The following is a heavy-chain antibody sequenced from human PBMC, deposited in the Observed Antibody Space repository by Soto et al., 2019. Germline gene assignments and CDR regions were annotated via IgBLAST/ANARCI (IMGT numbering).Heavy chain of an antibody. V-gene: IGHV4-34*01. CDR2: INHSGST. D-gene: IGHD2-2*02. Sequence: SETLSLTCAVYGGSFSGYYWSWIRQPPGKGLEWIGEINHSGSTNYNSSLKSRVTISVDTSKNQFSLKLSSVTAADTAVYHCARMVKYCSSTSCYSWFDPWGQGTLVTVSS. J-gene: IGHJ5*02. CDR3: ARMVKYCSSTSCYSWFDP. CDR1: GGSFSGYY.